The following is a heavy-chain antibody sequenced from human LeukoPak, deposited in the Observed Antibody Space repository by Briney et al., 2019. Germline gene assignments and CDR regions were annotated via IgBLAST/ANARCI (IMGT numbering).Heavy chain of an antibody. Sequence: PGASVKVSCKASGYTFTGYYMHWVRQAPGQGLEWMGRINPNSGGTNYAQKFQGRVTMTRDTSISTAYMELSRLRSDDTAVHYCARAESSYRGYSYGSDYWGQGTLVTVSS. J-gene: IGHJ4*02. CDR2: INPNSGGT. CDR1: GYTFTGYY. D-gene: IGHD5-18*01. CDR3: ARAESSYRGYSYGSDY. V-gene: IGHV1-2*06.